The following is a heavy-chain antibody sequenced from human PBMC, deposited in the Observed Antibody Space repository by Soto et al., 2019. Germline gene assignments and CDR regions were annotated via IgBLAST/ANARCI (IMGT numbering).Heavy chain of an antibody. CDR3: ATGSYYDYYYGMDV. D-gene: IGHD3-10*01. CDR1: GVSFSGYY. V-gene: IGHV4-34*01. Sequence: SETLSLTCAVYGVSFSGYYWSWIRHPPGKGLEWIGEINHSGSTNYNPSLKSRVTISVDTSKNQFSLKLSSVTAADTAVYYCATGSYYDYYYGMDVWGQGTTVTVSS. J-gene: IGHJ6*02. CDR2: INHSGST.